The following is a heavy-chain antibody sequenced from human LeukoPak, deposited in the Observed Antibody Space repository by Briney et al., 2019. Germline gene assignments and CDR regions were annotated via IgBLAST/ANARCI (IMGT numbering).Heavy chain of an antibody. CDR3: AHIPSKPDVMDV. J-gene: IGHJ6*02. CDR2: IHSSGTT. D-gene: IGHD2-21*01. V-gene: IGHV4-4*07. Sequence: PSETLSLTCSVSGGSIRSYSWSWIRQPAGKGLEWIGRIHSSGTTYYNPSLKSRVTMSVESSKNQLSLKLTSVTAADTAVYYCAHIPSKPDVMDVWGQGTTVTVSS. CDR1: GGSIRSYS.